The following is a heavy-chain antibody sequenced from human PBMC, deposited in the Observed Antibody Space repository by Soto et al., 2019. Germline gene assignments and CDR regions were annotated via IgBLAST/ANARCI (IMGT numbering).Heavy chain of an antibody. D-gene: IGHD2-8*02. CDR3: ARDKITGLFDY. CDR2: INHSGSS. CDR1: GGSFSGYD. J-gene: IGHJ4*02. Sequence: QVQLQQWGAGLLKPSETLSLTCAVYGGSFSGYDWTWIRQPPGTGLEWIGEINHSGSSNYNPSLPSRATTAVDTPRNQLSPTLPSVAAADTAVYYCARDKITGLFDYWGQGTLVTVSS. V-gene: IGHV4-34*01.